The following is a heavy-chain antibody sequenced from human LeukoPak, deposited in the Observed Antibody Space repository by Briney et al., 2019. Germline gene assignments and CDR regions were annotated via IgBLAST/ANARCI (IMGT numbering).Heavy chain of an antibody. CDR1: GFDFHDYM. J-gene: IGHJ5*02. D-gene: IGHD3-10*01. CDR2: ISWNGDTI. CDR3: SSTFGSGSYLHS. Sequence: GGSLRLSCAASGFDFHDYMMHWVRQPPGKGLEWVSEISWNGDTIGYADSVKGRFIISRDNARRSLYLQMNSLRPEDTAFYYCSSTFGSGSYLHSWGQGTLVTVSS. V-gene: IGHV3-9*01.